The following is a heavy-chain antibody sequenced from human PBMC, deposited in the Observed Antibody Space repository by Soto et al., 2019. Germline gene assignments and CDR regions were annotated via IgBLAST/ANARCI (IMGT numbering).Heavy chain of an antibody. V-gene: IGHV1-58*01. J-gene: IGHJ6*02. CDR3: ARGILYTKWLRDHYYYGMDV. CDR1: GFTFTTSA. CDR2: IVVGSGNT. D-gene: IGHD5-12*01. Sequence: GASVKVSCKASGFTFTTSAVQWVRQARGQRLEWIGWIVVGSGNTNYAQKFQERVTITRDMSTSTAYMELSSLRSEDTAVYYCARGILYTKWLRDHYYYGMDVWGQGTTVTVS.